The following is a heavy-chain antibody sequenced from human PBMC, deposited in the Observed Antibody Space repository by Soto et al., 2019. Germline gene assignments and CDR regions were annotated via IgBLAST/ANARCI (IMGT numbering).Heavy chain of an antibody. D-gene: IGHD3-10*01. J-gene: IGHJ4*02. Sequence: ASVKVACKVSGDTFSNYASNWVRQAPGQGLEWMGAIVPIFSTTNYAQKFQGRVTITRDTSASTAYMELSSLRSEDTAVYYCARGVGQFDYWGQGTLVTVSS. CDR1: GDTFSNYA. CDR2: IVPIFSTT. V-gene: IGHV1-69*05. CDR3: ARGVGQFDY.